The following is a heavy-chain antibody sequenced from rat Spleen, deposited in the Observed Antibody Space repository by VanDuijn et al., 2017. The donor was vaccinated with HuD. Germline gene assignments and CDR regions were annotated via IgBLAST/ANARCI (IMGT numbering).Heavy chain of an antibody. CDR3: TRGNFDY. CDR2: ITSTGGST. Sequence: EVQLVKSGGGLVQPGRSLRLSCVASGFTFNNYWMTWIRQAPGKGLEWVASITSTGGSTFYPDSVKGRFTISRDNAKSTLYLQMNSLRSEDTATYYCTRGNFDYWGQGVMVTVSS. V-gene: IGHV5-31*01. CDR1: GFTFNNYW. J-gene: IGHJ2*01.